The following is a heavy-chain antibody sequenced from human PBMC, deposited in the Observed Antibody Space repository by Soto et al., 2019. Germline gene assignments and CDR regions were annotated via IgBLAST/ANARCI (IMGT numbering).Heavy chain of an antibody. CDR3: ARDSVDYGGNSGWYFDL. CDR1: GFTFSSYG. CDR2: ISSSGSNI. D-gene: IGHD4-17*01. J-gene: IGHJ2*01. V-gene: IGHV3-48*04. Sequence: LRLSCAASGFTFSSYGMHWVRQAPGKGLEWVSYISSSGSNIYYADSVKGRFTISRDNAKNSLYLQMNSLRAEDTAVYYCARDSVDYGGNSGWYFDLWGRGTLVTVSS.